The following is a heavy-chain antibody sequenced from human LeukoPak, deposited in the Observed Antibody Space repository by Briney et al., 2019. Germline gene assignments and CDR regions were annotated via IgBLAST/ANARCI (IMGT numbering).Heavy chain of an antibody. J-gene: IGHJ6*03. CDR1: GGPNSSSSYY. Sequence: PSETLSLPCTLSGGPNSSSSYYWGWIRQPPGKGLERNGSNYYSGSTYYNPSLKSRVTISVDTSKNPFSLKLSSVTAADMAVYYCARDIRWSTTSWYYYYMDVWGKGTTVTVSS. D-gene: IGHD2-2*01. V-gene: IGHV4-39*07. CDR3: ARDIRWSTTSWYYYYMDV. CDR2: NYYSGST.